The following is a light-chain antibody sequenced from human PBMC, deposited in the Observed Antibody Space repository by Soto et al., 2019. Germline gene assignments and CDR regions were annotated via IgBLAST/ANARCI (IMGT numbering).Light chain of an antibody. CDR2: GAS. J-gene: IGKJ4*01. CDR1: RSVSTN. Sequence: DIILTQSPAIVSVSPGERATLSCRASRSVSTNLAWYQHKHCQAPRLLIYGASTRVTDIPARFSGRGSGTDFTRPSNDQKSEHFGVYSCQQYDKNLPPVSFGGRTKVEI. CDR3: QQYDKNLPPVS. V-gene: IGKV3-15*01.